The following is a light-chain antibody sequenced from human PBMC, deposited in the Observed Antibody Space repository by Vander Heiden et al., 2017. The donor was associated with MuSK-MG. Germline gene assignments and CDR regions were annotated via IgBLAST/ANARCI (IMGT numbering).Light chain of an antibody. CDR2: GA. Sequence: DVQLTQSPTFLSASVGDRVTITCRASQGISSYLVWYQQKPGKAPKLLINGAFLQSGGPSRFSGSGSGTEFTLAISSLQPEDFATYYCQQIINYPLTFRGETKVGIK. V-gene: IGKV1-9*01. CDR3: QQIINYPLT. J-gene: IGKJ4*01. CDR1: QGISSY.